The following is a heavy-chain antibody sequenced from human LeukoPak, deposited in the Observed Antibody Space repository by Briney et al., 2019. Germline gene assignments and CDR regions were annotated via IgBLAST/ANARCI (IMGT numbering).Heavy chain of an antibody. CDR3: VRAPKRSSRYRSSTSCYTIFDY. Sequence: GGSLRLSCAASGFTFSSYWMSWVRQAPGKGLEWVANIKQDGSEKYYVDSVKGRFTISRDNAKSSLYLQMNSLRAEDTAVYYCVRAPKRSSRYRSSTSCYTIFDYWGQGTLVTVSS. D-gene: IGHD2-2*02. CDR1: GFTFSSYW. CDR2: IKQDGSEK. J-gene: IGHJ4*02. V-gene: IGHV3-7*01.